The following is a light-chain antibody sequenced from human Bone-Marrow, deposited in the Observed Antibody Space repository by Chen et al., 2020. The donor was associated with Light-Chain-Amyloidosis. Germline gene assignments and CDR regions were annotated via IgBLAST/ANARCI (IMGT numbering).Light chain of an antibody. Sequence: STQSPRTLSLSPGEGANLSRRASQTISSNYLTWYQQKFGQAPRILIYGSSSRATGIPDRFTGSGSGTDFTLAINRLEPEDFAMYYCQQYGTSPLTFGGGTKVEIK. V-gene: IGKV3-20*01. J-gene: IGKJ4*01. CDR1: QTISSNY. CDR3: QQYGTSPLT. CDR2: GSS.